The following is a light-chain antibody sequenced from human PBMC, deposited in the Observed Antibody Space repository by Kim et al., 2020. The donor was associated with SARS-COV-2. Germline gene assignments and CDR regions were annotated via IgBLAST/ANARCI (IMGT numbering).Light chain of an antibody. V-gene: IGKV3-15*01. CDR1: QSVSSN. J-gene: IGKJ4*01. CDR2: GAS. Sequence: EIVMTQSPATLSVSPGERATLSCRASQSVSSNLAWYQQKPGQAPRLIIYGASTRATGIPARFSGSGSGTEFTLTISILQSEDFAVYYCQQYNNWPPRTTFGGGTKVDMK. CDR3: QQYNNWPPRTT.